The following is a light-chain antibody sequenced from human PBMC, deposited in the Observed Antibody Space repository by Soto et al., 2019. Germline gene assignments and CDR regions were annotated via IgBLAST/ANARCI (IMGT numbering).Light chain of an antibody. J-gene: IGLJ3*02. V-gene: IGLV1-40*01. Sequence: QSVLTQPPSVSGAPGQRVTISCTGRSSNIGAGYDVHWYQQLPGTAPKLLIYGNSNRPSGVPDRFSGSKSGTSASLAITGLQAEDEADYYCQSYDSSRSALLGGGTQRTVL. CDR1: SSNIGAGYD. CDR2: GNS. CDR3: QSYDSSRSAL.